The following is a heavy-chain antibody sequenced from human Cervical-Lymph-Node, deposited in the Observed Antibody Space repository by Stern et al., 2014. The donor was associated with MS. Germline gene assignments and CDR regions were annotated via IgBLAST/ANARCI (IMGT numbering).Heavy chain of an antibody. CDR2: ILPIFGTA. CDR3: ASWSFASHYYDSSGYYGFDY. Sequence: QVQLVESGAEVKKPGSSVKVSCKASGGTFSSYAISWVRQAPGQGLEWMGGILPIFGTANYAQKFQGRVTITADESTSTAYMELSSLRSEDTAVYYCASWSFASHYYDSSGYYGFDYWGQGTLVTVSS. J-gene: IGHJ4*02. D-gene: IGHD3-22*01. V-gene: IGHV1-69*01. CDR1: GGTFSSYA.